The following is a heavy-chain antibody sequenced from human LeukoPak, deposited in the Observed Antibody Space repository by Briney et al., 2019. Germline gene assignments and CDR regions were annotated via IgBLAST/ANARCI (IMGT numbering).Heavy chain of an antibody. CDR2: IYYSGST. V-gene: IGHV4-59*01. CDR3: ARDSDSVHSPFNY. CDR1: GDSISRYY. J-gene: IGHJ4*02. D-gene: IGHD5/OR15-5a*01. Sequence: SETLSLTSTDPGDSISRYYWSWIRHPPRKGLEWMSYIYYSGSTNYNTSLQSRVTISVDTSKNQFSLKLSSVTAADTAVYYCARDSDSVHSPFNYWGQGTLVSVSS.